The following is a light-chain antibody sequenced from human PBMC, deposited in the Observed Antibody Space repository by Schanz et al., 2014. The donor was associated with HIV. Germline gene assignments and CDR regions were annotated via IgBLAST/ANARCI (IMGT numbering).Light chain of an antibody. V-gene: IGLV2-11*01. CDR2: DVT. J-gene: IGLJ2*01. CDR3: CSYAGRYTF. Sequence: QSALTQPPSASGSPGQSVTITCTGTSSDVGGYDFVSWYQQHPGEAPRLIIYDVTSRPSGVSARFSGSKSGNTASLTISGLQAEDEADYYCCSYAGRYTFFGGGTKLTVL. CDR1: SSDVGGYDF.